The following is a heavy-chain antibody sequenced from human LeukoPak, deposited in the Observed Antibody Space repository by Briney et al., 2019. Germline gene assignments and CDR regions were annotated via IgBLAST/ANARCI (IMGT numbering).Heavy chain of an antibody. CDR2: FDPEDGET. D-gene: IGHD2-21*01. CDR1: GYTLTELS. V-gene: IGHV1-24*01. J-gene: IGHJ4*02. Sequence: ASVKVSCKVSGYTLTELSMHWVRQAPGKGLEWMEGFDPEDGETIYAQKFQGRVTMTEDTSTDTAYMELSSLRSEDTAVYYCATVEEIVVGEYYFDYWGQGTLVTVSS. CDR3: ATVEEIVVGEYYFDY.